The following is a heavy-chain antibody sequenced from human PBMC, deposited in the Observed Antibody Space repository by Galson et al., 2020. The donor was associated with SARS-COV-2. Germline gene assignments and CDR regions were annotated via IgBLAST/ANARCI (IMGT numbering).Heavy chain of an antibody. Sequence: SETLSLTCTVSGGSISISSYYWGWIRQPPGKGLEWVGSIYLSGSTYYNPSLNSRVTISVDTSKNQFSLKMTSVTAADTAVYFCARDLIVGSFFDYWGQGTLVTVSS. J-gene: IGHJ4*02. CDR2: IYLSGST. CDR1: GGSISISSYY. CDR3: ARDLIVGSFFDY. V-gene: IGHV4-39*07. D-gene: IGHD3-22*01.